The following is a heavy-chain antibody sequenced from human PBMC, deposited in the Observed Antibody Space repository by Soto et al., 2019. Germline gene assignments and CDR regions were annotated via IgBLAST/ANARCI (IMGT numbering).Heavy chain of an antibody. Sequence: QVQLVQSGAEVKKPGASVKVSCKASGYTFTGYYMHWVRQAPGQGLEWMGWINPNSGGTNYAQKFQGWVTMTRDTSISTAYMELSRLRSDDTAVYYCARSGKTTVTIPGRYAFDIWGQGTMVTVSS. V-gene: IGHV1-2*04. CDR1: GYTFTGYY. J-gene: IGHJ3*02. CDR2: INPNSGGT. CDR3: ARSGKTTVTIPGRYAFDI. D-gene: IGHD4-17*01.